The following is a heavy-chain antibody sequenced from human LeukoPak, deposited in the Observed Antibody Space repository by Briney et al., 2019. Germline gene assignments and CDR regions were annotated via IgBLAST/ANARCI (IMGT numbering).Heavy chain of an antibody. CDR1: GFSFSTYW. CDR3: ARGSGWTSEY. J-gene: IGHJ4*02. CDR2: IQDDGSER. V-gene: IGHV3-7*03. D-gene: IGHD6-19*01. Sequence: TGGSLRLSCAASGFSFSTYWMTWVRQAPGKGLEWLANIQDDGSERNYMDSVKGRFTISRDNAKNLLYLQMSSLRAEDTAVYSCARGSGWTSEYWGQGTLVTVSS.